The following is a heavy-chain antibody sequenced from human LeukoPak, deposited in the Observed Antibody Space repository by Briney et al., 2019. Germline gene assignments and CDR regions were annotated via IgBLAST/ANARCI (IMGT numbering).Heavy chain of an antibody. V-gene: IGHV4-4*09. CDR1: GDSISTYY. CDR2: IWNSGGT. D-gene: IGHD6-19*01. Sequence: SDTLSLTCTVSGDSISTYYWSWIRQPPGKGLEWIGCIWNSGGTNYNPSLKSRVTISVDPSKNQFSLNMSSVTAADTAVYYCAKTGRPNNSGWYRWFDPWGQGTLVTVSS. J-gene: IGHJ5*02. CDR3: AKTGRPNNSGWYRWFDP.